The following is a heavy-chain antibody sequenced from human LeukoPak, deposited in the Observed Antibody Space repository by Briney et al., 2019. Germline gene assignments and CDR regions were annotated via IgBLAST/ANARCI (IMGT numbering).Heavy chain of an antibody. CDR3: AAAPQSHYDFWSGYSL. CDR2: IVVGSGNT. D-gene: IGHD3-3*01. V-gene: IGHV1-58*01. Sequence: ASVTVSCTASGFTFTSSAVQWVRQARGQRLEWIGWIVVGSGNTNYAQKFQERVTITRDMSTSTAYMELSSLRSEDTAVYYCAAAPQSHYDFWSGYSLWGQGTLVTVSS. CDR1: GFTFTSSA. J-gene: IGHJ4*02.